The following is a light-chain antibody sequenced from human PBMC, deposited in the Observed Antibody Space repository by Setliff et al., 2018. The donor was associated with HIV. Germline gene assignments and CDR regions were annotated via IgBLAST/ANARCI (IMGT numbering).Light chain of an antibody. J-gene: IGLJ2*01. CDR2: GNN. Sequence: SVLTQPPSVSGAPGQRVSISCTGSSSNIGAGYDIHWYQHLPGTAPKLLISGNNNRPSGVPDRFSGSKSGASASLAITGLQAEDEADYYCQSYDNSLSGVLFGGGTKVTVL. V-gene: IGLV1-40*01. CDR3: QSYDNSLSGVL. CDR1: SSNIGAGYD.